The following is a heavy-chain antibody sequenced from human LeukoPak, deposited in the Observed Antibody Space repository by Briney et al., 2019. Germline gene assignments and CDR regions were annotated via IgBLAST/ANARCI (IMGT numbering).Heavy chain of an antibody. CDR2: IFATGRT. D-gene: IGHD1-26*01. Sequence: PETLSLTCTVSGGSISTYYGSWIRQPAGKGLEWIGRIFATGRTNYDPSLMSRVTMSIDTSKNQFSLRLTSVTAADTAVYYCARENSASYREFDSWGQGTQVTVSS. V-gene: IGHV4-4*07. J-gene: IGHJ4*02. CDR1: GGSISTYY. CDR3: ARENSASYREFDS.